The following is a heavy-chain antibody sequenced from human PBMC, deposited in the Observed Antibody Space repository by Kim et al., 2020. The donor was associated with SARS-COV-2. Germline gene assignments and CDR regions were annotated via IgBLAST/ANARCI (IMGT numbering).Heavy chain of an antibody. CDR2: IYYSGST. V-gene: IGHV4-59*01. J-gene: IGHJ6*02. D-gene: IGHD6-13*01. CDR1: GGSISSYY. CDR3: ARDSRKGYSSSFGLTYYYYGMDV. Sequence: SETLSLTCTVSGGSISSYYWSWIRQPPGKGLEWIGYIYYSGSTNYNPSLKSRVTISVDTSKNQFSLKLSSVTAADTAVYYCARDSRKGYSSSFGLTYYYYGMDVWGQGTTVTVSS.